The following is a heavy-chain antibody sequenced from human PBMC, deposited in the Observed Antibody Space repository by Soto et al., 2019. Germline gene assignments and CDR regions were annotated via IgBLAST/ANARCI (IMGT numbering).Heavy chain of an antibody. V-gene: IGHV3-23*01. Sequence: GGSLRLSCGASGFTFSNYVINWVRQAPGKGLEWVSGITASGGSTYYADSVKGRFTISRDNSKNTLFLQMNGLRAEDTALYFCAKATGYSKTGEYYYYYYMDVWGKGTTVTVSS. CDR2: ITASGGST. CDR3: AKATGYSKTGEYYYYYYMDV. J-gene: IGHJ6*03. D-gene: IGHD4-4*01. CDR1: GFTFSNYV.